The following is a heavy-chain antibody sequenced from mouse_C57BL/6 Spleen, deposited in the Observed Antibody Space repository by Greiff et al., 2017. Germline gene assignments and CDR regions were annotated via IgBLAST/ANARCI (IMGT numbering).Heavy chain of an antibody. CDR2: IHPNSGST. D-gene: IGHD2-5*01. Sequence: QVQLQQPGAELVKPGASVKLSCKASGYTFTSYWMHWVKQRPGQGLEWIGMIHPNSGSTNYNEKFKSKATLTVDKSASTAYMQLSSLTSEDAAVYYCARRDSNYAMDDWGQGTSVTVSS. V-gene: IGHV1-64*01. CDR1: GYTFTSYW. J-gene: IGHJ4*01. CDR3: ARRDSNYAMDD.